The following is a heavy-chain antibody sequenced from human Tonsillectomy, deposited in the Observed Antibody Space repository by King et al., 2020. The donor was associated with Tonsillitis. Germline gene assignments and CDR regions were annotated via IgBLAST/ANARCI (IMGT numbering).Heavy chain of an antibody. J-gene: IGHJ4*02. CDR1: GFTFSDYG. CDR3: AKHQGPTATLQN. Sequence: VQLVESGGGVVQPGGSLRLSCVASGFTFSDYGMHWVRQAPGKGLEWVAFILYDGSNKYYVDFVKGRFTISRDNSKNTLYLQMNSLRTEDTAVYYCAKHQGPTATLQNWGQGTLVTVSS. CDR2: ILYDGSNK. V-gene: IGHV3-30*02.